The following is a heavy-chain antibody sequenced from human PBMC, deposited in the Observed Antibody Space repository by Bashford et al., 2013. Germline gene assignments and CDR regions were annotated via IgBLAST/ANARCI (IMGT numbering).Heavy chain of an antibody. CDR3: AKPFLEKVDFWSDYYPAALFDY. CDR2: ISGSGGST. Sequence: VRQAPGKGLEWVSAISGSGGSTYYADSVKGRFTISRDNSKNTVYLQMNSLRAEDTAVYYCAKPFLEKVDFWSDYYPAALFDYWGQGTLVTVSS. V-gene: IGHV3-23*01. D-gene: IGHD3-3*01. J-gene: IGHJ4*02.